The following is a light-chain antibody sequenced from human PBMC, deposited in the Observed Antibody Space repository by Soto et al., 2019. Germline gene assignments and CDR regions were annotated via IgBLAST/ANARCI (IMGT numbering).Light chain of an antibody. CDR2: RVS. J-gene: IGKJ5*01. V-gene: IGKV2-30*01. CDR1: RSVVDSDGNTY. CDR3: QQYNNWPFS. Sequence: DVVVTQSPLSLPVTLGQPASIYCRSSRSVVDSDGNTYLNWFQQRPGQSPRGIIYRVSKRDSGVPDRFSGSGSGTECTLTISGLQSEDVALYFCQQYNNWPFSLGPGTRLEIK.